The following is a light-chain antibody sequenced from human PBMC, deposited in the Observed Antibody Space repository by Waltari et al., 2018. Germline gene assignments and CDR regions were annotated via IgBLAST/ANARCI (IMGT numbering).Light chain of an antibody. CDR2: GAS. CDR3: QKYNNWPAL. CDR1: QSVSSN. J-gene: IGKJ4*02. V-gene: IGKV3-15*01. Sequence: ETVMTQSPATLSVSPGERATLSCRASQSVSSNLPWYQQRPGQAPRLLIYGASNRATGIPARFSGSGSGKEVTLTISSLQSEDFAVYYCQKYNNWPALFGGGTKVEIK.